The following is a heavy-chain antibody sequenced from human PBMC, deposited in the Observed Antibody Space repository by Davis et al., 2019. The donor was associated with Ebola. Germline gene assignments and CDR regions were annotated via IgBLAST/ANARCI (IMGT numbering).Heavy chain of an antibody. Sequence: PGGSLRLSCAASGFTFDDYGMSWVRQAPGKGLEWVSGINWNGGSTDYADSVKGRFTISRDNAKNPLYLQMNSLRAEDTALYYCASYSSSSSQGDYWGQGTLVTVSS. CDR1: GFTFDDYG. D-gene: IGHD6-6*01. CDR2: INWNGGST. V-gene: IGHV3-20*04. CDR3: ASYSSSSSQGDY. J-gene: IGHJ4*02.